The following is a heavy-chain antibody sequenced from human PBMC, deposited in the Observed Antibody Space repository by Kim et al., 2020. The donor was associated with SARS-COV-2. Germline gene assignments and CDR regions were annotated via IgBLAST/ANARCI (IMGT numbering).Heavy chain of an antibody. CDR2: IYTSGST. V-gene: IGHV4-4*07. J-gene: IGHJ2*01. D-gene: IGHD3-22*01. CDR3: ARGAIADREMDDYYDSSGYNYWYFDL. Sequence: SETLSLTCTVSGGSISSYYWSWIRQPAGKGLEWIGRIYTSGSTNYNPSLKSRVTMSVDTSTNQFSLKLSSVTAAEPAVDSCARGAIADREMDDYYDSSGYNYWYFDLWGRGTLVTVSS. CDR1: GGSISSYY.